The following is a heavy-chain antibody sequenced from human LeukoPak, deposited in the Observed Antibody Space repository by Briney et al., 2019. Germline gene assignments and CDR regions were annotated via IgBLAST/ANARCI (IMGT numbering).Heavy chain of an antibody. Sequence: GGSLRLSCAASGFTFSNYAMSWVRQAPGKGLEWVSAISGSGGSTYYADSVKGRFTISRDNSKNTLYLQMNSLRAEDTAVYYCAKYARYYDSSGYPFDYWGQGTLVTVSS. CDR1: GFTFSNYA. CDR3: AKYARYYDSSGYPFDY. D-gene: IGHD3-22*01. CDR2: ISGSGGST. V-gene: IGHV3-23*01. J-gene: IGHJ4*02.